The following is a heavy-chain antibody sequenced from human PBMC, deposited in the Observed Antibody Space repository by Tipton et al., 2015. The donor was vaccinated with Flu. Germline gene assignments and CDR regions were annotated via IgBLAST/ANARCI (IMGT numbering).Heavy chain of an antibody. J-gene: IGHJ5*02. Sequence: TLSLTCSVSGESMGINYYWGWIRQPPGEGLEWIGNIHRSGNTYHNPSLRSRVTMSVDTSRNHLSLRLRSVTAADTAVYFCARRDFSNYVSDPKSWFDPWGQGILVTVSP. CDR3: ARRDFSNYVSDPKSWFDP. V-gene: IGHV4-38-2*01. D-gene: IGHD4-11*01. CDR1: GESMGINYY. CDR2: IHRSGNT.